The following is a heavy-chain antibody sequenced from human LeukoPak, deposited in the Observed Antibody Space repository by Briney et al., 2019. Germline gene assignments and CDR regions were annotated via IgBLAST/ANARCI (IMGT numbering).Heavy chain of an antibody. Sequence: PGGSPRLSCTASGFTFSGYSMNWIRQAPGKGLEWVSSFGTRSTSIYHAGSVKGRFAISRDNAKNSLYLQMNSLRAEDTAVYYCAKVTPDILTGYYWGYFDYWGQGTLVTVSS. V-gene: IGHV3-21*04. CDR3: AKVTPDILTGYYWGYFDY. CDR2: FGTRSTSI. D-gene: IGHD3-9*01. J-gene: IGHJ4*02. CDR1: GFTFSGYS.